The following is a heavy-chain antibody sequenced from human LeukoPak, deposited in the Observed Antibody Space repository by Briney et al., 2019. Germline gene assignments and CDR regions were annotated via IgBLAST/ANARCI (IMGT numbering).Heavy chain of an antibody. CDR3: ARDFGLLSFGVFDP. V-gene: IGHV3-48*01. D-gene: IGHD3-10*01. J-gene: IGHJ5*02. CDR2: ISSSSNTI. CDR1: GFTFSSYS. Sequence: GGSLRLSCAASGFTFSSYSMNWVRQAPGKGLEWVSYISSSSNTIYYADSVKGRFTTSRDNAKNSLYLQMNSLRAEDTAVYYCARDFGLLSFGVFDPWGQGTLVTVSS.